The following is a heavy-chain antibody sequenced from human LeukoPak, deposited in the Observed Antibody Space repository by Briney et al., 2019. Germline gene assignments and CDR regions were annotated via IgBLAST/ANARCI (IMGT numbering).Heavy chain of an antibody. CDR2: IKQDGSEK. J-gene: IGHJ6*02. Sequence: GGSLRLSCAASGFTFSSYWMSWVRQAPGKGLEWVANIKQDGSEKYYVDSVKGRFTISRDNAKNSLYLQMNSLRVEDTAVYYCARDMGGSTRAPYYYYGMDVWGQGTTVTVSS. D-gene: IGHD2-2*01. CDR1: GFTFSSYW. V-gene: IGHV3-7*01. CDR3: ARDMGGSTRAPYYYYGMDV.